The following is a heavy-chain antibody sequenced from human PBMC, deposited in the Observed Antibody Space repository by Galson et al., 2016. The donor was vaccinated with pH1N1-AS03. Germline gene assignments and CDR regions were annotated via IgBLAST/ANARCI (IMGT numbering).Heavy chain of an antibody. J-gene: IGHJ3*01. D-gene: IGHD1-1*01. V-gene: IGHV1-18*01. CDR3: AGGTSDAFDV. CDR2: ISTYNSEI. Sequence: QSGAEVKEPGASMKVSCKASDYTYTISWVRQAPGQGLEWMGYISTYNSEIHYSQKFRGRITMTTDTSTRIAYMELRSLTSDDTALYFCAGGTSDAFDVWGQGTVVTVSP. CDR1: DYTYT.